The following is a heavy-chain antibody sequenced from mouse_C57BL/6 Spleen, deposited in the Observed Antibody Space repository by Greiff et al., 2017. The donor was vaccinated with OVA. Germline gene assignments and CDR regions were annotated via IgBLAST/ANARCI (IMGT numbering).Heavy chain of an antibody. CDR2: ISYDGSN. CDR1: GYSITSGYF. Sequence: EVQLQESGPGLVKPSQSLSLTCSVSGYSITSGYFWNWIRPLPGNHLGWVGFISYDGSNNYNPSLKNRITITRDTSKNQFFLKLNSVTTEDTATYYCAREGLYYYGSRFDYWGQGTTLTVSS. V-gene: IGHV3-6*01. J-gene: IGHJ2*01. D-gene: IGHD1-1*01. CDR3: AREGLYYYGSRFDY.